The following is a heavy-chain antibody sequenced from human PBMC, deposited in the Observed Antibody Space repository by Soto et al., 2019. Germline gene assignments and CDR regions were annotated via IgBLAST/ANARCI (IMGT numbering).Heavy chain of an antibody. CDR3: ARDRYSSGWYDLDY. CDR2: VWYDGSTK. CDR1: GFTFSSYG. Sequence: QVQLVESGGGVVQPGRSLRLSCAASGFTFSSYGMHWVRQAAGKGLEWVAVVWYDGSTKYYADSVKGRFTISRDNSKNTLYLQMNSLRAEDTAVYYCARDRYSSGWYDLDYWGQGTLVTVSS. J-gene: IGHJ4*02. D-gene: IGHD6-19*01. V-gene: IGHV3-33*01.